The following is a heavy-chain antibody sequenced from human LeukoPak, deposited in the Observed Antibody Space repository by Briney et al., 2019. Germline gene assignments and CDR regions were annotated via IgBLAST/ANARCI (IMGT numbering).Heavy chain of an antibody. CDR2: IYYSGSN. V-gene: IGHV4-39*02. CDR1: GGSISSSSYY. D-gene: IGHD3-22*01. J-gene: IGHJ4*02. CDR3: ARGYCDSSGYYLPVLFDS. Sequence: PSETLSLTCTVSGGSISSSSYYWGWIRPPPGKGLEGFGSIYYSGSNYYNPSLKSRVTISVDTSKNPFSLKPSSVTAADTAVYYCARGYCDSSGYYLPVLFDSWGQGTLVTVSS.